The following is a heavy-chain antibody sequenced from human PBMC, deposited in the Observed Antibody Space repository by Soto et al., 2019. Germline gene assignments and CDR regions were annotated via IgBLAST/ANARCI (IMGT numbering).Heavy chain of an antibody. CDR3: ARAPGSSWKSNWFDP. D-gene: IGHD6-13*01. V-gene: IGHV4-59*01. Sequence: SETLSLTCTVSGGSISSYYWSWIRQPPGKGLEWIGYIYYSGSTNYNPSLKRRVTISVDTSKNQFSLKLSSVTAADTAGYYCARAPGSSWKSNWFDPWGQGTLVTVSS. CDR1: GGSISSYY. CDR2: IYYSGST. J-gene: IGHJ5*02.